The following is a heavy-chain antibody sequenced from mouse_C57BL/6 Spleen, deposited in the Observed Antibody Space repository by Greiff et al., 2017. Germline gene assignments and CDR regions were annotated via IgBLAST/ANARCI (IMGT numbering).Heavy chain of an antibody. Sequence: EVKLVESEGGLVQPGSSMKLSCTASGFTFSDYYMAWVRQVPEKGLEWVANINYDGSSTYYLDSLKSRFIISRDNAKNILYLQMSSLKSEDTATYYCARGSPWYFEVWGTGTTVTVSS. CDR2: INYDGSST. CDR3: ARGSPWYFEV. V-gene: IGHV5-16*01. CDR1: GFTFSDYY. J-gene: IGHJ1*03.